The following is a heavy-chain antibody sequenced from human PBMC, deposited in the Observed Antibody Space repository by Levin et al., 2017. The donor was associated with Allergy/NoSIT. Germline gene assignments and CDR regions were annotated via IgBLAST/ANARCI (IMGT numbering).Heavy chain of an antibody. CDR2: INPSGGST. Sequence: ASVKVSCKASGYTFTSYYMHWVRQAPGQGLEWMGIINPSGGSTSYAQKFQGRVTMTRDTSTSTVYMELSSLRSEDTAVYYCARGARSALFWVWFDPWGQGTLVTVSS. V-gene: IGHV1-46*01. CDR1: GYTFTSYY. D-gene: IGHD2-15*01. CDR3: ARGARSALFWVWFDP. J-gene: IGHJ5*02.